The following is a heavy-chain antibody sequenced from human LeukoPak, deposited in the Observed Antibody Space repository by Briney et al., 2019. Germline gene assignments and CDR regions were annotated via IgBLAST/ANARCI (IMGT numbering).Heavy chain of an antibody. V-gene: IGHV3-21*01. CDR3: ARAQGGVLGITVTNFDY. Sequence: SGGSLRLSCAASGFTFSSYNMNWVRQAPGKGLEWVSSISSSSSYIYHADSVKGRFTISRDNAKNSLYLQMNSLRAEDTAVYYCARAQGGVLGITVTNFDYWGQGTLVTVSS. D-gene: IGHD4-17*01. J-gene: IGHJ4*02. CDR1: GFTFSSYN. CDR2: ISSSSSYI.